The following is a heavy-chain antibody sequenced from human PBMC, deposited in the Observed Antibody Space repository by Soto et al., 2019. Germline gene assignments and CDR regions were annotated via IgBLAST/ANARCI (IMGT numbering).Heavy chain of an antibody. D-gene: IGHD2-2*01. CDR1: GGSISSGDYY. CDR3: AREDYTAANFDY. CDR2: IYYSGST. V-gene: IGHV4-30-4*01. Sequence: SETLSLTCTVSGGSISSGDYYWSWIRQPPGKGLEWIGYIYYSGSTYYNPSLKSRVTIPVDTSKNQFSLKLSSVTAADAAVYYCAREDYTAANFDYWGQGTLVTVSS. J-gene: IGHJ4*02.